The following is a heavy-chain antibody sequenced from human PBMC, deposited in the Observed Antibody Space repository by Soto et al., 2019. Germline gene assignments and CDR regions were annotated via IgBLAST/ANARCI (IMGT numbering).Heavy chain of an antibody. J-gene: IGHJ6*02. CDR2: INPKSGGT. Sequence: XSVKVSCKDSGSSFTYYHIHLVRQAPGQGLECLGRINPKSGGTSTAQKFQGWVTMTTDTSISTASMELTRLTSDDTAIYYCARGDSTDCSNGVCSFFYNHDMDVWGQGTTVTVSS. CDR1: GSSFTYYH. D-gene: IGHD2-8*01. CDR3: ARGDSTDCSNGVCSFFYNHDMDV. V-gene: IGHV1-2*04.